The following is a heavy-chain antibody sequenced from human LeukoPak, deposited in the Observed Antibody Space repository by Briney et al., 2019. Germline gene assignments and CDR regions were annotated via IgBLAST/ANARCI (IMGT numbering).Heavy chain of an antibody. CDR3: AREAAVSGYYFYYFDY. Sequence: ASVKVSCKASGYTFTSYYMHWVRQAPGQGLEWMGIINPSGGSTSYAQKFQGRVTMTRDTSTSTAYMELRSLRSDDTAVYYCAREAAVSGYYFYYFDYWGQGTLVTVSS. CDR2: INPSGGST. CDR1: GYTFTSYY. J-gene: IGHJ4*02. V-gene: IGHV1-46*01. D-gene: IGHD3-22*01.